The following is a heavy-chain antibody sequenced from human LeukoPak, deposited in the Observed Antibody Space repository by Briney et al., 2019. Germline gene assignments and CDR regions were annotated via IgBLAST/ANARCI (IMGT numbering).Heavy chain of an antibody. J-gene: IGHJ4*02. V-gene: IGHV3-23*01. Sequence: GSLRLSCAASGGTFSSYAMNWVRQAPGKGLEWVSCVSGIGGSTFYADSVKGRFTISRDNSKNTVYLQMNSLRAEDTAMYYCAKALRDYGSGPLDYWGQGTLVTVSS. CDR3: AKALRDYGSGPLDY. D-gene: IGHD3-10*01. CDR2: VSGIGGST. CDR1: GGTFSSYA.